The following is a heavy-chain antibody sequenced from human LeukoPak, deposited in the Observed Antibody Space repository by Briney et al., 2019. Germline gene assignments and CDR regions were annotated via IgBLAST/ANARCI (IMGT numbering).Heavy chain of an antibody. V-gene: IGHV4-59*01. CDR1: GGSISSYY. Sequence: SETLSLTCTVSGGSISSYYWSWIRQPPGKGLEWIGYIYYTGSTNYNPSLKSRVTISVDMSKNQFSLKLGSVTTADTAVYYCARSSNILTGYPDYWGQGTLVTVSS. J-gene: IGHJ4*02. CDR3: ARSSNILTGYPDY. CDR2: IYYTGST. D-gene: IGHD3-9*01.